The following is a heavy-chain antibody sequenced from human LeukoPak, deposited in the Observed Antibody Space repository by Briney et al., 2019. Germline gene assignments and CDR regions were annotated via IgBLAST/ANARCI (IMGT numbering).Heavy chain of an antibody. Sequence: GGSLRLSCAASGFTFSSYAMSWLRQAPEKGLEWVSAISGSGGSTYYADSVKGRFTISRDNSKNTLYLQMNSLRAEDTAVYYCAKEEYYDSSAYYYVPLDAFDIWGQGTMVTVSS. V-gene: IGHV3-23*01. J-gene: IGHJ3*02. CDR2: ISGSGGST. D-gene: IGHD3-22*01. CDR1: GFTFSSYA. CDR3: AKEEYYDSSAYYYVPLDAFDI.